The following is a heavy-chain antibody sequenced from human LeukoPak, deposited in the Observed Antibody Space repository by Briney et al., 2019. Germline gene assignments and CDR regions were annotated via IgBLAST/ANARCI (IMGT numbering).Heavy chain of an antibody. CDR3: AKDHYDLSGRGYYYYGMDV. V-gene: IGHV3-30*18. CDR2: ISHDGSNK. J-gene: IGHJ6*02. Sequence: PGGSLRLSRAASGFTFTNYGFHWVRQAPGKGLEWVSIISHDGSNKYYADSVKGQFTISRDNSKNMLYLLMNSLRPEDTAVYYCAKDHYDLSGRGYYYYGMDVWGQGTTVTVSS. CDR1: GFTFTNYG. D-gene: IGHD3-3*01.